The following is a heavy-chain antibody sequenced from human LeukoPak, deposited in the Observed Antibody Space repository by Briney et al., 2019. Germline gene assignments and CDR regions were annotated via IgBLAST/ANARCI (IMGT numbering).Heavy chain of an antibody. J-gene: IGHJ4*02. V-gene: IGHV1-2*04. CDR3: ARGGYYGDYFDY. CDR1: GYTFTGYY. Sequence: ASVKVSCKASGYTFTGYYMHWVRQAPGQGLEWMGWINPNSGGTNYAQKFQGWVTMTRDTSISTAYMELSRLRSDDTAVYCCARGGYYGDYFDYWGQGTLVTVSS. CDR2: INPNSGGT. D-gene: IGHD3-22*01.